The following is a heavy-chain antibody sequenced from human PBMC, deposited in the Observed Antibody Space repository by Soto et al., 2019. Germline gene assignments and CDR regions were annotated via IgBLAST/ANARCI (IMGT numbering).Heavy chain of an antibody. Sequence: SETLSLTCAVYGGSFSGYYWSWIRQPPGKGLEWIGEINHSGSTNYNPSLKSRVTISVDTSKNQFSLKLTSVTAADTAVYYCARNLSNTAARLERCFDYWGQGTQVTVSS. V-gene: IGHV4-34*01. CDR3: ARNLSNTAARLERCFDY. J-gene: IGHJ4*02. CDR2: INHSGST. D-gene: IGHD6-6*01. CDR1: GGSFSGYY.